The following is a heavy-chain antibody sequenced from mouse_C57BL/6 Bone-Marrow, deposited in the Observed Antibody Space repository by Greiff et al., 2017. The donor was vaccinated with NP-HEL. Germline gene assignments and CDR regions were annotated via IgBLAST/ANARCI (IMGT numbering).Heavy chain of an antibody. CDR2: SRNKANDYTT. D-gene: IGHD1-1*01. CDR1: GFTFSDFY. Sequence: EVQLMESGGGLVQSGRSLRLSCATSGFTFSDFYMEWVRQAPGKGLEWIAASRNKANDYTTEYSASVKGRFIVSRDTSQSILYLQMNALRAEDTAIYCCARDLYDSSGYFDVWGTGTTVTVSS. J-gene: IGHJ1*03. CDR3: ARDLYDSSGYFDV. V-gene: IGHV7-1*01.